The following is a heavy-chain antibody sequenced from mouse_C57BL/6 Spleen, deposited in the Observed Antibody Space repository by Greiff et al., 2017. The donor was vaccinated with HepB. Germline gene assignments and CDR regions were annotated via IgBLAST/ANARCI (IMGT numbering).Heavy chain of an antibody. CDR2: ISNLAYSI. Sequence: EVMLVESGGGLVQPGGSLKLSCAASGFTFSDYGMAWVRQAPRQGPEWVAFISNLAYSIYYADTVTGRFTISRENAKNTLYLEMSSLRSEDTAMYYCARHGADYDAIDYWGQGTSVTVSS. CDR3: ARHGADYDAIDY. D-gene: IGHD3-3*01. J-gene: IGHJ4*01. CDR1: GFTFSDYG. V-gene: IGHV5-15*01.